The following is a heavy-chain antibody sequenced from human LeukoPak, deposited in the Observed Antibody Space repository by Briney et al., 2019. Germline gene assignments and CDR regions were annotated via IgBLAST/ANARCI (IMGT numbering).Heavy chain of an antibody. CDR2: INHSGST. CDR1: GGSFSGYY. V-gene: IGHV4-34*01. J-gene: IGHJ4*02. Sequence: SETLSPTCAVYGGSFSGYYWSWIRQPPGKGLEWIGEINHSGSTNYNPSLKSRVTISVDTSKNQFSLKLTSVTAADTAVYYCATYYDGSGYYLDYWGQGALVAVSS. D-gene: IGHD3-22*01. CDR3: ATYYDGSGYYLDY.